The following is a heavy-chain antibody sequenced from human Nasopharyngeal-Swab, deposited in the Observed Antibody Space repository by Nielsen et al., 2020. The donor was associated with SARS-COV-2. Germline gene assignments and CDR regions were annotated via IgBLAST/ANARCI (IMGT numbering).Heavy chain of an antibody. J-gene: IGHJ4*02. V-gene: IGHV5-51*01. CDR3: ARLGYGSGSYVDY. Sequence: GRQLPGKGLAWMGIIYTGDSDTRYSPSFQGQVTISADKSISTAYLQWSSLKASDTAMYYCARLGYGSGSYVDYWGQGTLVTVSS. CDR2: IYTGDSDT. D-gene: IGHD3-10*01.